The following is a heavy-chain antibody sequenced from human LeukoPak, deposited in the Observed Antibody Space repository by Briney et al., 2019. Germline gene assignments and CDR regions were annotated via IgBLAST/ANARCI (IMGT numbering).Heavy chain of an antibody. CDR3: VRDGPAFLDFDY. V-gene: IGHV3-7*01. D-gene: IGHD2-2*01. CDR1: GLSFNGDW. Sequence: GGSLRLSCVASGLSFNGDWTNWVRQAPGKGREWVAKIKPDGSQKYYVASVKGRFTISRDNAEKSLFLQMNSLRAEDTAVYYCVRDGPAFLDFDYWGQGTLVTVSS. CDR2: IKPDGSQK. J-gene: IGHJ4*02.